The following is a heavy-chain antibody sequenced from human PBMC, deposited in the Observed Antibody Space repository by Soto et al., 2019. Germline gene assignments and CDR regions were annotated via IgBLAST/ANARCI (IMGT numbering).Heavy chain of an antibody. CDR2: INAGNGNT. V-gene: IGHV1-3*01. CDR3: ARDGCSGYEFDY. CDR1: GYTFTSYA. Sequence: ASVKVSCKASGYTFTSYAMHWVRQAPGQRLEWMGWINAGNGNTKYSQKFQGRVTITRDTSASTAYMELSSLRSEDTAVYYCARDGCSGYEFDYWGQGTLVTVSS. J-gene: IGHJ4*02. D-gene: IGHD5-12*01.